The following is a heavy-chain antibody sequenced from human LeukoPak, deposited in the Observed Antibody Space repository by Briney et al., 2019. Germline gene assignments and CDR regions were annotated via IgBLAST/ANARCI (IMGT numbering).Heavy chain of an antibody. D-gene: IGHD3-3*01. Sequence: SETLSLTCTVSGGSISSYYWSWIRQPPGKGLEWIGYIYYSGSTNYNPSLKSRVTISVDTSKNQFSLKLSSVTAADTAVYYCARDKWLLSSKTWYYYGMDVWGQGTTVTVSS. J-gene: IGHJ6*02. CDR3: ARDKWLLSSKTWYYYGMDV. CDR1: GGSISSYY. V-gene: IGHV4-59*01. CDR2: IYYSGST.